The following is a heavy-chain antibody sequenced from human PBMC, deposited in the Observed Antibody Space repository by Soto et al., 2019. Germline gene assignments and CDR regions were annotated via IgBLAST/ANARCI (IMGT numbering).Heavy chain of an antibody. CDR1: GFTFSGYA. CDR3: ATFRDGYNFDY. Sequence: VGSLRLSCAASGFTFSGYAMSWVRQAPGKGLEWVSAISGSGGSTYYADSVKGRFTISRDNSKNTLYLQMNSLRAEDTAVYYCATFRDGYNFDYWGQGTLVTVSS. V-gene: IGHV3-23*01. D-gene: IGHD5-12*01. J-gene: IGHJ4*02. CDR2: ISGSGGST.